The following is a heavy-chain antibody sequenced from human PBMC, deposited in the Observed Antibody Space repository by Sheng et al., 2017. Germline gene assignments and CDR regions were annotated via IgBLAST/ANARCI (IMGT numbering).Heavy chain of an antibody. CDR3: TTGRYFDY. V-gene: IGHV3-NL1*01. CDR1: GFTFSSYG. J-gene: IGHJ4*02. Sequence: QVQLVESGGGVVQPGRSLRLSCAASGFTFSSYGMHWVRQAPGKGLEWISVIFSGGSTYYADSVKGRFTISRDNSKNTLYLQMNSLRAEDTAVYFCTTGRYFDYWGQGTLVTVSS. CDR2: IFSGGST.